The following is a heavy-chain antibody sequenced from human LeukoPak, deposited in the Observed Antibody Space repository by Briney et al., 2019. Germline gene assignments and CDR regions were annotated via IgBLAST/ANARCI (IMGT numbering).Heavy chain of an antibody. CDR2: IYSGGST. CDR3: ASDYCINGVCYSH. J-gene: IGHJ4*02. Sequence: PGGSLRLSCAASGFTVSSNYMSWVRQAPGKGPEWVSVIYSGGSTYYADSVKGRFTISRDNSKNTLYLQMNSLRAEDTAVYYCASDYCINGVCYSHWGQGTLVTVSS. CDR1: GFTVSSNY. V-gene: IGHV3-53*01. D-gene: IGHD2-8*01.